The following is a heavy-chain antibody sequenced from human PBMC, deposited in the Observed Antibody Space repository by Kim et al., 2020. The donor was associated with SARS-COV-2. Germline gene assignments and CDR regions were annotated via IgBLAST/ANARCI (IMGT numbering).Heavy chain of an antibody. CDR1: GGTFSSYA. D-gene: IGHD3-9*01. Sequence: SVKVSCKASGGTFSSYAISWVRQAPGQGLEWMGGIIPIFGTANYAQKFQGRVTITADESTSTAYMELSSLRSEDTAVYYCARLPYYDIPFLGYWGQGTLVTVSS. J-gene: IGHJ4*02. CDR2: IIPIFGTA. CDR3: ARLPYYDIPFLGY. V-gene: IGHV1-69*13.